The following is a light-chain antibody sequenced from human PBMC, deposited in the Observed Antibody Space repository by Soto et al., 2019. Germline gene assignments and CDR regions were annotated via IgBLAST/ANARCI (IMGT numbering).Light chain of an antibody. Sequence: DIQMTQSPASLSASVGDRVTITCRASQSISSYLAWFQQKSGKAPKLLIYAASSLESGVPSRFSGSGSGTDFTLTISSLQPEDFAAYYCQQTYSSPLTFGGGTKVDIK. CDR3: QQTYSSPLT. J-gene: IGKJ4*01. CDR2: AAS. V-gene: IGKV1-39*01. CDR1: QSISSY.